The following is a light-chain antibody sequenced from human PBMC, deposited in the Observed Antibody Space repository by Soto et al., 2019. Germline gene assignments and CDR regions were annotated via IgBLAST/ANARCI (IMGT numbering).Light chain of an antibody. V-gene: IGKV3-15*01. CDR3: QQYNNWPQT. Sequence: EIVLTQSPGTLSLSPGERATLSCRASQNIFSNYLTWYQQKPGQAPRLLIYGASTRATGIPARFSGSGSGTEFTLTISSLQSEDFAVYYCQQYNNWPQTFGQGTKVDIK. J-gene: IGKJ1*01. CDR1: QNIFSNY. CDR2: GAS.